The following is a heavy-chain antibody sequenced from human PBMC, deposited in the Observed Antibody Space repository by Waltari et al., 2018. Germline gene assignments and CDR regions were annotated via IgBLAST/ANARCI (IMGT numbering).Heavy chain of an antibody. CDR2: IDSGGRT. J-gene: IGHJ4*02. CDR1: GFTVSRNY. D-gene: IGHD2-15*01. V-gene: IGHV3-53*01. CDR3: ARDASGGSYYFDY. Sequence: EVQLVESGGGLIQPGGSLRLSCAPSGFTVSRNYMSWVRQAPGRGLEWVSVIDSGGRTYYADSVKGRFTISRDNTKNTLYLQMNSLRAEDTAVYYCARDASGGSYYFDYWGQGTLVTVSS.